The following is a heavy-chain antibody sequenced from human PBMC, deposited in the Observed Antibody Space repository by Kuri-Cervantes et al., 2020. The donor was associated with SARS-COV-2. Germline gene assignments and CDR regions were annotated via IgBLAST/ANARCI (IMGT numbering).Heavy chain of an antibody. V-gene: IGHV1-2*02. D-gene: IGHD3-10*01. CDR2: INPNSGGT. J-gene: IGHJ4*02. CDR3: ARDYYGSGSYYPVY. Sequence: ASVKVSCKASGYTFTSYDINWVRQAPGQGLEWMGWINPNSGGTNYAQKFQGRVTMTRDTSISTAYMELSRLRSDDTAVYYCARDYYGSGSYYPVYWGQGTLVTVSS. CDR1: GYTFTSYD.